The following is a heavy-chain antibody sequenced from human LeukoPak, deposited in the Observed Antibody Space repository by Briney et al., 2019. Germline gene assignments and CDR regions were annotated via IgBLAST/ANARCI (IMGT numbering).Heavy chain of an antibody. D-gene: IGHD1-14*01. CDR3: ARDRPGKYYFDS. CDR1: GFIFDTYA. J-gene: IGHJ4*02. Sequence: GGSLRLSCAASGFIFDTYAMNWVRQAPDKGLEWISYISRSGSTTYYGDSVKGRSTISRDNAKNSVFLQLNSLRDEDTAVYFCARDRPGKYYFDSWGQGTLVTVSS. CDR2: ISRSGSTT. V-gene: IGHV3-48*02.